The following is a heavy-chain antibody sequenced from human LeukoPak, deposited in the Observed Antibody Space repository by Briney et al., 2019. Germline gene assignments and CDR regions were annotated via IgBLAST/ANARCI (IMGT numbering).Heavy chain of an antibody. CDR2: IYYSGST. V-gene: IGHV4-30-4*08. D-gene: IGHD3-3*01. CDR3: ASQGFITIFGVVTGAHFDY. Sequence: SETLSLTCTVSGGSISSGDYYWSWIRQPPGKGLEWIGYIYYSGSTYSNPSLKSRVTISVDTSKNQFSLKLSSVTAADTAVYYCASQGFITIFGVVTGAHFDYWGQGTLVTVSS. CDR1: GGSISSGDYY. J-gene: IGHJ4*02.